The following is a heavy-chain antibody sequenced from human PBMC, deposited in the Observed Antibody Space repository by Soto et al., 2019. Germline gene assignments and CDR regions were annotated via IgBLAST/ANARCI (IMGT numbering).Heavy chain of an antibody. CDR2: ISGSGGST. D-gene: IGHD5-18*01. Sequence: GGSMGLCCAASGFTVSSYAMSWVRQATGKGLEWVSAISGSGGSTYYADSVKGRFTISRDNSKNTLYLQMNSLRAEDTAVYYCVRGVDTAMIDAFDIWGQGTMVTVPS. V-gene: IGHV3-23*01. CDR3: VRGVDTAMIDAFDI. CDR1: GFTVSSYA. J-gene: IGHJ3*02.